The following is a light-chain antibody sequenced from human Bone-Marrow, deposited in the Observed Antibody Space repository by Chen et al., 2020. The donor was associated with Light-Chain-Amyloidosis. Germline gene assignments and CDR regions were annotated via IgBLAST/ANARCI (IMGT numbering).Light chain of an antibody. V-gene: IGLV3-21*02. Sequence: SYVLTQPSSVSVSPGQTATIACGGNNIGSTSVHWYQQTPAQAPLLVVYDQRYRPSGIPGRVSRSNTGNTATLTISRGEAGDEADYYCQVWDRSSDRPVFGGGTKLTVL. CDR2: DQR. CDR1: NIGSTS. CDR3: QVWDRSSDRPV. J-gene: IGLJ3*02.